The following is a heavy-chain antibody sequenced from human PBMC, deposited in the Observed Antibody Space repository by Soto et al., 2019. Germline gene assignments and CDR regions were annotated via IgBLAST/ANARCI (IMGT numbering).Heavy chain of an antibody. CDR1: GFTFSSYA. V-gene: IGHV3-23*01. CDR3: AKTRSRIAVAGPFDY. D-gene: IGHD6-19*01. CDR2: ISGSGGST. J-gene: IGHJ4*02. Sequence: PGGSLRLSCAASGFTFSSYAMSWVRQAPGKGLEWVSAISGSGGSTYYADSVKGRFTISRDNSKNTLYLQINSLRAEDTALYYCAKTRSRIAVAGPFDYWGQGTLVTVSS.